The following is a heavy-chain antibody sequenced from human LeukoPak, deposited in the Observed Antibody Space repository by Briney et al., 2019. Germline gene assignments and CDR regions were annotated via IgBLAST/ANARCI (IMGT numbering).Heavy chain of an antibody. CDR1: YX. J-gene: IGHJ5*02. V-gene: IGHV4-34*01. CDR3: AREAVTGIAAAGIGFDP. D-gene: IGHD6-13*01. CDR2: XNHSGST. Sequence: YXWXXIXQPXXKGLEWIGXXNHSGSTNYNPSLKSRVTISVDTSKNQFSLKLSSVTAADTAVYYCAREAVTGIAAAGIGFDPWGQGTLVTVSS.